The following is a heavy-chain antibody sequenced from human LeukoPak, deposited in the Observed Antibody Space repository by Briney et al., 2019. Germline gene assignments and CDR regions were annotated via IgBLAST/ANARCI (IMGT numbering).Heavy chain of an antibody. CDR2: ISSSGSTI. J-gene: IGHJ4*02. CDR1: GFTFSSYE. D-gene: IGHD3-10*01. V-gene: IGHV3-48*03. Sequence: GGSLRLSCAASGFTFSSYEMNWVRQAPGKGLEWVSYISSSGSTIYYADSVKGRFTISRDNAKNSLYPQMNSLRAEDTAVYYCAREYYDYYGSGSKDYWGQGTLVTVSS. CDR3: AREYYDYYGSGSKDY.